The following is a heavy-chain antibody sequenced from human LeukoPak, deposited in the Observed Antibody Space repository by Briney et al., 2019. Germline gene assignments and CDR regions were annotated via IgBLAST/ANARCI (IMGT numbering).Heavy chain of an antibody. Sequence: GGSLRLSCAASGFTFSSYAMSWVRQAPGKGLEWVSAISGSGGSTYYADSVKGRFTISRDNSKNTLYLQMNSLRAEDTAVYYCAKGSTGSYDFWSGYSYNWFDPWGQGTLVTVSS. D-gene: IGHD3-3*01. CDR3: AKGSTGSYDFWSGYSYNWFDP. CDR1: GFTFSSYA. J-gene: IGHJ5*02. V-gene: IGHV3-23*01. CDR2: ISGSGGST.